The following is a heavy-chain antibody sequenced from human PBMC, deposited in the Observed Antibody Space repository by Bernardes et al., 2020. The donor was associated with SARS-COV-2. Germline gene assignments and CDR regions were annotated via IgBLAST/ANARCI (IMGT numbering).Heavy chain of an antibody. Sequence: SETLSLTCAVSGGSISSGGYYWGWIRQPPGKGLEWIGYIYYSGSTYYNPSLERRVSISVDKSKNQFSLKLRSVTAADTAIYYCARGDTLRDTKSRFDPWGQGTLVTVSS. V-gene: IGHV4-31*11. CDR1: GGSISSGGYY. D-gene: IGHD3-9*01. J-gene: IGHJ5*02. CDR3: ARGDTLRDTKSRFDP. CDR2: IYYSGST.